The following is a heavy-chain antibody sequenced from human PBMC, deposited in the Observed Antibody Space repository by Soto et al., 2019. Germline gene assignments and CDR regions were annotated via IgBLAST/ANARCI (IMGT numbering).Heavy chain of an antibody. CDR2: ISYDGSNK. CDR1: GFTFSSYG. CDR3: AKDHVWGSYRSSSFDY. D-gene: IGHD3-16*02. V-gene: IGHV3-30*18. J-gene: IGHJ4*02. Sequence: GGSLRLSCAASGFTFSSYGMHWVRQAPGKGLEWVAVISYDGSNKYYADSVKGRFTISRDNSKNTLYLQMNSLRAEDTAVYYCAKDHVWGSYRSSSFDYWGQGTLVTVSS.